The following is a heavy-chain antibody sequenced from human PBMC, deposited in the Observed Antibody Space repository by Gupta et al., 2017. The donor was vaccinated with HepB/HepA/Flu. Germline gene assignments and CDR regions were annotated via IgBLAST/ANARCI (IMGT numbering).Heavy chain of an antibody. V-gene: IGHV3-30*03. Sequence: QVQLVESGGGEVQPGRSLRLSCAASGFTFSSYGMHWVRQAPGKGLEWVAVISYDGSNKYYADSVKGRFTISRDNSKNTLYLQMNSLRAEDTAVYYCSCGMDVWGQGTTVTVSS. CDR2: ISYDGSNK. CDR3: SCGMDV. CDR1: GFTFSSYG. J-gene: IGHJ6*02.